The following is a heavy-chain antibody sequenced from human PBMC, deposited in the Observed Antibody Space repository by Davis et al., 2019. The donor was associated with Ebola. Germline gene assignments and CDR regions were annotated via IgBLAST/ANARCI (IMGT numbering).Heavy chain of an antibody. CDR3: ARDSLWYYGMDV. V-gene: IGHV3-48*03. CDR2: ISSSGSTI. Sequence: GGSLRLSCAASGFTFSSYEMNWVRQAPGKGPEWVSYISSSGSTIYYADSVKGRFTISRDNAKNSLYLQMNSLRAEDTAVYYCARDSLWYYGMDVWGQGTTVTVSS. CDR1: GFTFSSYE. J-gene: IGHJ6*02.